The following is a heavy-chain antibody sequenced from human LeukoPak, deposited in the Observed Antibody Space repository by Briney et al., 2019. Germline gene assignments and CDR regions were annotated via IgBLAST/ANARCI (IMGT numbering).Heavy chain of an antibody. D-gene: IGHD2-2*01. Sequence: PGGSLRLSCAASGFTFSSYAMHWVRQAPGKGLEWVAVISYDGSNKYYADSAKGRFTISRDNSKNTLYLQMNSLRAEDTAVYYCARDGCSTSCYAPYYYYGMDVWGQGTTVTVSS. CDR3: ARDGCSTSCYAPYYYYGMDV. J-gene: IGHJ6*02. V-gene: IGHV3-30-3*01. CDR2: ISYDGSNK. CDR1: GFTFSSYA.